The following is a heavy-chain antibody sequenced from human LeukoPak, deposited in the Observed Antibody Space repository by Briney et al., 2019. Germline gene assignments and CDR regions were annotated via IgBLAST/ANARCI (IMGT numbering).Heavy chain of an antibody. CDR2: ISGSGGST. Sequence: GGSLRLSCAASGFTFSSYAMSWVRQAPGKGLEWVSAISGSGGSTYYADSVKGRFTISRDNSKNTLYLQMNSLRAEDTAVYYCATDLVVVVAAFFDYWGQGTLVTVSS. J-gene: IGHJ4*02. CDR1: GFTFSSYA. D-gene: IGHD2-15*01. CDR3: ATDLVVVVAAFFDY. V-gene: IGHV3-23*01.